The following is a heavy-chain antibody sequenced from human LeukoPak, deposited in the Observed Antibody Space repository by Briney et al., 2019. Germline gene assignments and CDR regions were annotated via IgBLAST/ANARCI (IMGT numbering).Heavy chain of an antibody. Sequence: PSETLSLTCTVSGGSISSGSYYWSWIRQPAGKGLEWIGQIYTSGSTKYNPSLKSRVTISIDTSKNQFSLKLSSVTAADTAVYYCARDTATLRPTAMVTELDYWGQGTLVTVSS. CDR2: IYTSGST. V-gene: IGHV4-61*09. J-gene: IGHJ4*02. CDR3: ARDTATLRPTAMVTELDY. D-gene: IGHD5-18*01. CDR1: GGSISSGSYY.